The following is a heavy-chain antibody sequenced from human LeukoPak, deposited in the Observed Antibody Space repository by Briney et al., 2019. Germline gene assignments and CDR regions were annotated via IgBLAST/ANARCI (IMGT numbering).Heavy chain of an antibody. CDR3: AQLLDDNPIRWYFGL. CDR2: IGESGDTS. V-gene: IGHV3-23*01. J-gene: IGHJ2*01. Sequence: GGSLRLSCAASGFTFSSYAMSWVRQAPGKGLEWVSSIGESGDTSYYADSVKGLFTISRDNSKNTLYLQMSSLGAEDTAVYYCAQLLDDNPIRWYFGLWGRGTLVTVSS. D-gene: IGHD1-14*01. CDR1: GFTFSSYA.